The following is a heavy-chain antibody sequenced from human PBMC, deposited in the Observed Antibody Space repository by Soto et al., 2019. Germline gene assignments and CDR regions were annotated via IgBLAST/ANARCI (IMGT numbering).Heavy chain of an antibody. D-gene: IGHD4-17*01. Sequence: SETLSLTGTVSGASIRSSDYYWSWIRQPPGKGLEWIGYIYFSGSNYYNPSLKSRVTISEDTSNNHFSLKLSSVTAADTAVYYCARGLYGYYAFDHWGQGALVTVSS. V-gene: IGHV4-30-4*01. CDR2: IYFSGSN. CDR3: ARGLYGYYAFDH. J-gene: IGHJ4*02. CDR1: GASIRSSDYY.